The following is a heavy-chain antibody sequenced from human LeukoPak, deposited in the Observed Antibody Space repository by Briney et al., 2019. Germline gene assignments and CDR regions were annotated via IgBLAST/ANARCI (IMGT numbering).Heavy chain of an antibody. CDR2: IYYSGST. CDR3: ASYCSGGSCYSFLFDY. Sequence: SETLSLTCTVSGGSISSSSYYWGWIRQPPGKGLEWIGSIYYSGSTYYNPSLKSRVTISVDTSKNQFSLKLSSVTAADTAVYYCASYCSGGSCYSFLFDYWGQGTLVTVSS. D-gene: IGHD2-15*01. J-gene: IGHJ4*02. CDR1: GGSISSSSYY. V-gene: IGHV4-39*07.